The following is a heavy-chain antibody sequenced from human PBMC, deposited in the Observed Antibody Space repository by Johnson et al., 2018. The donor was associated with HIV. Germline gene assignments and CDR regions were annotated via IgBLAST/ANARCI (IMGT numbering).Heavy chain of an antibody. V-gene: IGHV3-30*03. CDR2: ISYDGSNK. Sequence: QVQLVESGGGVVQPGRSLRLSCAASGFTFSSYGIHWVRQAPGKGLEWVAVISYDGSNKYYADSVKGRFTISRDNSKNTLYLQMKSLRAEDTAVYYCALILTERDAFDIWGQGTMVTVSS. D-gene: IGHD3-9*01. CDR3: ALILTERDAFDI. J-gene: IGHJ3*02. CDR1: GFTFSSYG.